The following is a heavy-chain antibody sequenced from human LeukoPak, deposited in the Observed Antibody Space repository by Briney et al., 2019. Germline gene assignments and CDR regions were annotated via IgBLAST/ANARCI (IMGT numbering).Heavy chain of an antibody. CDR1: GFTVSSNY. V-gene: IGHV3-66*01. CDR2: IYSGGST. Sequence: GGSLRLSCAASGFTVSSNYMGWVRQAPGKGLEWVSVIYSGGSTYYADSVKGRFTICRDNSKNTLYLQMNSLRAEDSAVYYCARVGIGGYSYAEEWGQGTMVTVSS. D-gene: IGHD5-18*01. J-gene: IGHJ3*01. CDR3: ARVGIGGYSYAEE.